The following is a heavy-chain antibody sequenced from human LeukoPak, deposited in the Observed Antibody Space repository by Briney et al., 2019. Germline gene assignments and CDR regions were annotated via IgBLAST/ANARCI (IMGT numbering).Heavy chain of an antibody. CDR3: AREMVGPTGFSY. V-gene: IGHV3-74*01. CDR2: INSDGRST. Sequence: GGSLRLSCAASGFTFSRYWMHWVRQAPGKGLVWVSRINSDGRSTNFADSVKGRFTISRDNAKNTLYLQMNSLRAEDTAVYYCAREMVGPTGFSYWGQGTLVTVSS. J-gene: IGHJ4*02. CDR1: GFTFSRYW. D-gene: IGHD1-26*01.